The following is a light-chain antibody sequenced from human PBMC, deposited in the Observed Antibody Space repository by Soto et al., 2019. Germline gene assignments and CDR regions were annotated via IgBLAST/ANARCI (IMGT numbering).Light chain of an antibody. CDR3: QQRSNWPPWT. CDR2: DAS. V-gene: IGKV3-11*01. J-gene: IGKJ1*01. CDR1: QNVGSRY. Sequence: EIVLTQSPGTLSLSPGERATLSCRASQNVGSRYLAWYQQKPGQAPRLLIYDASNRATGIPARFSGSGSGTDFTLTISSLEPEDFAVYYCQQRSNWPPWTFGQGTKVDIK.